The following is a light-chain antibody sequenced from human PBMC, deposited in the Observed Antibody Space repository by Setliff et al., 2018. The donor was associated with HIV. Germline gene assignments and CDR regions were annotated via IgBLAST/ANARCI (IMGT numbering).Light chain of an antibody. Sequence: QSVLTQPPSASGTPGQRVTISCSGGSSNIGSNHVYWYQQLPGTTPKLLIYRNNQRPSGVPDRFSGSKSGTSASLAISGLRSEDEADYFCAAWDDSLSGSYVFGAGTKGIVL. CDR2: RNN. CDR1: SSNIGSNH. J-gene: IGLJ1*01. CDR3: AAWDDSLSGSYV. V-gene: IGLV1-47*01.